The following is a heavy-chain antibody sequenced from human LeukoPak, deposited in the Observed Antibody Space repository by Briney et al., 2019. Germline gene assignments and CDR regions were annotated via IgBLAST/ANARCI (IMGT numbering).Heavy chain of an antibody. Sequence: GGSLRLSCAASGFTFSSYGMHWVRQAPGKGLEWVAVIWYDGSNKYYADSVKGRFTISRDNSKNTLYLQMNSLRAEDTAVYYCAKASAGSGRALYYYGMDVWGKGTTVTVSS. D-gene: IGHD3-10*01. CDR3: AKASAGSGRALYYYGMDV. J-gene: IGHJ6*04. CDR1: GFTFSSYG. CDR2: IWYDGSNK. V-gene: IGHV3-33*06.